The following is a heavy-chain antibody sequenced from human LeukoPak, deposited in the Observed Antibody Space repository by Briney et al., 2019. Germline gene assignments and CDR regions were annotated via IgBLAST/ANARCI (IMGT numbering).Heavy chain of an antibody. CDR1: GGSISSYY. CDR2: IYYSGST. V-gene: IGHV4-59*01. CDR3: ARVSGYYDSGGYYNYYGMDV. J-gene: IGHJ6*02. D-gene: IGHD3-22*01. Sequence: SETLSLTCTVSGGSISSYYWSWIRQPPGKGLEWIGYIYYSGSTNYNPSLKSRVTISVDTSKNQFSLKLSSVTAADTAVYYCARVSGYYDSGGYYNYYGMDVWGQGTTVTVSS.